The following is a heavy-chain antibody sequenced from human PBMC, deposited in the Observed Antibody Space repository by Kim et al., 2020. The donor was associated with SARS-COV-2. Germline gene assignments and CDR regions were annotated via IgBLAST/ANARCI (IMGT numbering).Heavy chain of an antibody. D-gene: IGHD3-10*01. Sequence: ASVKVSCKVSGYTLTELSMHWVRQAPGKGLEWMGGFDPEDGETIYAQKFQGRVTMTEDTSTDTAYMELSSLRSEDTAVYYCATGQATMVRGVYYGMDVWGQGTTVTVSS. J-gene: IGHJ6*02. CDR2: FDPEDGET. CDR3: ATGQATMVRGVYYGMDV. V-gene: IGHV1-24*01. CDR1: GYTLTELS.